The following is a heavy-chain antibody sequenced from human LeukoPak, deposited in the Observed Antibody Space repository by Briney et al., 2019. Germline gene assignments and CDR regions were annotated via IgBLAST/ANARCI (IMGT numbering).Heavy chain of an antibody. V-gene: IGHV1-46*01. CDR3: ARVSYDTSGSQGFDI. CDR2: INPSGGST. J-gene: IGHJ3*02. CDR1: GYTFTSYY. D-gene: IGHD3-22*01. Sequence: ASVKVSCKASGYTFTSYYMPWVRQAPGQGLEWMGIINPSGGSTNYAQKFQGRVTMTRDTSTRTVYMELRSLRSEDTAVYYCARVSYDTSGSQGFDIWGQGTMVTVSS.